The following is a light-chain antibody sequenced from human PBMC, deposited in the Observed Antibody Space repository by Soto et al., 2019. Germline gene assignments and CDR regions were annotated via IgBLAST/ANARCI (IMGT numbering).Light chain of an antibody. CDR1: QSVSNNY. CDR3: QRYGSSGT. J-gene: IGKJ1*01. Sequence: IVLTQSLGTLSVSPGERATLSCLASQSVSNNYLAWYQQNPGPAPRLLIYGASNRATGIPDRFSGSGSGTDFTLTISRLEPEDFAVYYCQRYGSSGTFGQGTKVDI. CDR2: GAS. V-gene: IGKV3-20*01.